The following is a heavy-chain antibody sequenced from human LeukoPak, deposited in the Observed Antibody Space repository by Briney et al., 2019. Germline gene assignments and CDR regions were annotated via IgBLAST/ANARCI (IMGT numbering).Heavy chain of an antibody. D-gene: IGHD1-26*01. V-gene: IGHV3-21*01. CDR1: GFTFSSYS. J-gene: IGHJ4*02. Sequence: PGGSLRLPCAASGFTFSSYSMNWVRQAPGKGLEWVSSISSSSSYIYYADSVKGRFTISRDNAKNSLYLQMNSLRAEDTAVYYCARDMYSGSYGPDYWGQGTLVTVSS. CDR3: ARDMYSGSYGPDY. CDR2: ISSSSSYI.